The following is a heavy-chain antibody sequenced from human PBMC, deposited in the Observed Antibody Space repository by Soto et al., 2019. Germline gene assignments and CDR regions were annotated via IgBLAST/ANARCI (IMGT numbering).Heavy chain of an antibody. J-gene: IGHJ1*01. CDR2: ISYDGSNK. D-gene: IGHD6-13*01. CDR1: GFTFSSYA. Sequence: GGSLRLSCAASGFTFSSYAMHWVRQAPGKGLEWVAVISYDGSNKYYADSVKGRFTISRDNSKNTLYLQMNSLRAEDTAVYYCARDVARGDSSSWYEYFQHWGQGTLVTVSS. CDR3: ARDVARGDSSSWYEYFQH. V-gene: IGHV3-30*04.